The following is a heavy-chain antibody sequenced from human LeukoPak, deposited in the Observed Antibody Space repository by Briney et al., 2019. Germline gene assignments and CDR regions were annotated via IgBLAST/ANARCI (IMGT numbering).Heavy chain of an antibody. CDR2: ISGSGGST. D-gene: IGHD1-14*01. Sequence: GGSLRHSCAASGFTSSGYAMSWVREALGKGLECVSPISGSGGSTYYADSVKGRFTLSRGNSKNTLYLQMNSLRAEDTAVYYCAKVLDYLEPHRSPLSWGQGTLVTVSS. J-gene: IGHJ4*02. CDR3: AKVLDYLEPHRSPLS. V-gene: IGHV3-23*01. CDR1: GFTSSGYA.